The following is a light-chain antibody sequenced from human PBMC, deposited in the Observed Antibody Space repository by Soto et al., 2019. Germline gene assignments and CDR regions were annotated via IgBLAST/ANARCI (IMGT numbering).Light chain of an antibody. Sequence: DIQMTQSPSSLSASVGDRVTITCRASQSISSYLNWYQQKPGKAPKLLIYAASSLQSGVPSRFSGSGSGTDFTLTISSLQPEDFATYYWHQSYSTPPRTFGQGTKVEIK. CDR2: AAS. J-gene: IGKJ1*01. V-gene: IGKV1-39*01. CDR1: QSISSY. CDR3: HQSYSTPPRT.